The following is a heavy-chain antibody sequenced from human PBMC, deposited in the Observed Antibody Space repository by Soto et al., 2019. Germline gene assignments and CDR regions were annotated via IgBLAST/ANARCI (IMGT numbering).Heavy chain of an antibody. CDR3: AREVRDGSSQVGRCFFHY. D-gene: IGHD1-26*01. V-gene: IGHV4-61*01. CDR2: ASYRGIT. J-gene: IGHJ4*02. Sequence: PSETLSLTCSVSGGSVSSGNYYWSWIRQPPGKGLEWIGQASYRGITNYNPSLKSRVTISVDTSKNQLSLNLNSVTAADTAVYYCAREVRDGSSQVGRCFFHYWGPGAMVTV. CDR1: GGSVSSGNYY.